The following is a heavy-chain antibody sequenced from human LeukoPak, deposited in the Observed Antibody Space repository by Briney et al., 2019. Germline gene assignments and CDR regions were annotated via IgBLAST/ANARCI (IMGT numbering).Heavy chain of an antibody. Sequence: ASVKVSCKTSGYTFTVQYLHWVRQAPGQGLEWMGIINPSGGSTSYAQKFQGRVPMTRDTSTSTVYMEVSSLGSEDTAVYYCAIDSGMVRGTVDYWGQGTLGTVS. V-gene: IGHV1-46*01. CDR1: GYTFTVQY. D-gene: IGHD3-10*01. CDR2: INPSGGST. CDR3: AIDSGMVRGTVDY. J-gene: IGHJ4*02.